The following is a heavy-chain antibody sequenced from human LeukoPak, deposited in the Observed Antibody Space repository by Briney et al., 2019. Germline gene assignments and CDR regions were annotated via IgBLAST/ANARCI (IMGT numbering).Heavy chain of an antibody. J-gene: IGHJ3*01. Sequence: ASVKVSCKVSGYTLTELSMHWVRQAPGKGLEWMGGFDPEDGETIYAQKFQGRVTMTEDTSTDTAYMELSSLRSEDTAVYYCASKGAGYCTSNSCQGAFDLWGQGTMVTVSS. V-gene: IGHV1-24*01. CDR2: FDPEDGET. CDR3: ASKGAGYCTSNSCQGAFDL. D-gene: IGHD2-2*01. CDR1: GYTLTELS.